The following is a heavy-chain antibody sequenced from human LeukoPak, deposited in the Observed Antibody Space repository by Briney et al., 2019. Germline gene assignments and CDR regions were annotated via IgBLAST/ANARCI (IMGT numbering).Heavy chain of an antibody. D-gene: IGHD3-16*01. CDR1: GYAFSNHG. V-gene: IGHV3-23*01. CDR2: INGPGDNP. J-gene: IGHJ4*02. Sequence: GGSLRLSCAASGYAFSNHGLTWVRQAPGKGLEWVSTINGPGDNPYYAETVKGRFTISRDNSKNTLYLQMHSLRAEDTAIYYCAKVSVCYGCYLDFWGQGTLVTVS. CDR3: AKVSVCYGCYLDF.